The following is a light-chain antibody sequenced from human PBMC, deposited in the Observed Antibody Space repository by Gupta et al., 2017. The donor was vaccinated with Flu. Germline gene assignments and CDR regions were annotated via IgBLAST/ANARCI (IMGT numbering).Light chain of an antibody. CDR1: QGISSW. V-gene: IGKV1D-12*01. CDR3: QQQNSFPVT. CDR2: AAS. J-gene: IGKJ4*01. Sequence: DIQMTQSPSSVSASVGDRVTITCRASQGISSWLAWYQQKPGKAPKLLIYAASRGKSGVPSRFSGSGYGTDFTLTISSRQPEDFANYYCQQQNSFPVTFGRGTXVEIK.